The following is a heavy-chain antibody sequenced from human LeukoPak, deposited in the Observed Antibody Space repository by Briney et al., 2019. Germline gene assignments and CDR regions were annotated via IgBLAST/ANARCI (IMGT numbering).Heavy chain of an antibody. CDR3: ARECIMITFGGVIAYNWFDP. V-gene: IGHV4-61*02. J-gene: IGHJ5*01. D-gene: IGHD3-16*01. CDR2: IYTSGST. CDR1: GGSISSGSYY. Sequence: SETLSLTCTVSGGSISSGSYYWSWIRQPAGKGLEWIGRIYTSGSTNYNPSLKSRVTISVGTSNNQFSLKLSSVTAADTAVYYCARECIMITFGGVIAYNWFDPWGQGTLVTVSS.